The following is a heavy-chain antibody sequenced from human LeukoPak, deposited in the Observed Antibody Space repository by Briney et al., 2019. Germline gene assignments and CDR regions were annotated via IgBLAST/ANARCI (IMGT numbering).Heavy chain of an antibody. CDR1: GFTFSSYA. CDR3: ARDPFDY. Sequence: PGGSLRLSCAASGFTFSSYAMNWVRQAPGKGLEWVAYIKQDGSEKYYVDSVKGRFTISRDNAKNSLYLQMSSLRAEDTAVYYCARDPFDYWGQGTLVTVSS. CDR2: IKQDGSEK. J-gene: IGHJ4*02. V-gene: IGHV3-7*01.